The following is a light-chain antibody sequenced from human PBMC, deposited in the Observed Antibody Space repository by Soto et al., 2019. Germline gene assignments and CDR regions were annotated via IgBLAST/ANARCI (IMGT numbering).Light chain of an antibody. CDR2: DIS. Sequence: DIQMTQSASPLSASVGDRVTITCQASQVISNYLNWYQQKPGKAPKLLIYDISTLEIGVPSRFSGSGSGTDFTFTITGLQPEDIATYYCQQYENLPYTFGQGTKVDIK. J-gene: IGKJ2*01. V-gene: IGKV1-33*01. CDR1: QVISNY. CDR3: QQYENLPYT.